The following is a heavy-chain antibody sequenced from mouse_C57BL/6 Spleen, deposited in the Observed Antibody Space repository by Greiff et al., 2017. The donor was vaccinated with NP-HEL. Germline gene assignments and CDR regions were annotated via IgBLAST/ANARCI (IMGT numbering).Heavy chain of an antibody. CDR3: ARRGGNPYFDY. Sequence: QVQLKESGAELVRPGASVKLSCKASGYTFTDYYINWVKQRPGQGLEWIARIYPGSGNTYYNEKFKGKATLTAEKSSSTAYMQLSSLTSEDSAVYFCARRGGNPYFDYWGQGTTLTVSS. CDR2: IYPGSGNT. V-gene: IGHV1-76*01. J-gene: IGHJ2*01. CDR1: GYTFTDYY.